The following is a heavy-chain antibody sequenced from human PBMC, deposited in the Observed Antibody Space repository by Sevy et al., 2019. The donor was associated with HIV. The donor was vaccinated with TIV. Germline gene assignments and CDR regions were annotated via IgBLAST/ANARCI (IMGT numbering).Heavy chain of an antibody. D-gene: IGHD3-3*01. Sequence: GGSLRLSCAASGFTFSTYAMTWVRQAPGKGLQWVSVISGSGGSTYYADSVKGRFTISRDNSKNRMYLQMNSLRAEDMAVYYCARRPDFGVVIPTGVMDVWGQGTTVTVSS. J-gene: IGHJ6*02. CDR1: GFTFSTYA. V-gene: IGHV3-23*01. CDR3: ARRPDFGVVIPTGVMDV. CDR2: ISGSGGST.